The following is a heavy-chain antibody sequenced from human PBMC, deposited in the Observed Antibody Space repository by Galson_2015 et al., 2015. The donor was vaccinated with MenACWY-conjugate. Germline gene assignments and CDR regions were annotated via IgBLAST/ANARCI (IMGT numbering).Heavy chain of an antibody. D-gene: IGHD1-7*01. CDR3: EKARWHRYNCNYACDI. CDR1: GLTFGTYE. J-gene: IGHJ3*02. Sequence: SLRLSCAASGLTFGTYEMNWVRQAPGKGLKWVSYISSSSSTIHYADSVKGRFTISRDNAKNSLYLQMNSLRAEDTAVYYCEKARWHRYNCNYACDIWGQGTMVP. V-gene: IGHV3-48*03. CDR2: ISSSSSTI.